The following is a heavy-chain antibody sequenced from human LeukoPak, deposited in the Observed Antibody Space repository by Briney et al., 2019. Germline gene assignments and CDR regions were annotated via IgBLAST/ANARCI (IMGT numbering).Heavy chain of an antibody. Sequence: GGSLRLSCAASGFTVSSNYMSWVRQAPGKGLEWVSVIYSGGSTYYADSVKGRFTISRDNSKNTLYLQMNSLRAEDTAVYYRASSSPAATDPHFDYWGQGTLVTVPS. CDR3: ASSSPAATDPHFDY. D-gene: IGHD2-2*01. J-gene: IGHJ4*02. CDR2: IYSGGST. CDR1: GFTVSSNY. V-gene: IGHV3-66*01.